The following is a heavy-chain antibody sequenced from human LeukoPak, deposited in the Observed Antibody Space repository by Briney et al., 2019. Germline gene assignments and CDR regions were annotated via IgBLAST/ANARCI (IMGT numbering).Heavy chain of an antibody. V-gene: IGHV3-20*04. J-gene: IGHJ4*02. CDR3: ARDRGDYYGSGSYFKPIPDY. CDR2: INWNGGST. Sequence: GGSLRLSCAASGFTFDDYGMSWVRQAPGKGLEWVSGINWNGGSTGYADSVKGRFTISRANAKNSLYLQMNSLRAEDTALYYCARDRGDYYGSGSYFKPIPDYWGQGTLVTVSS. CDR1: GFTFDDYG. D-gene: IGHD3-10*01.